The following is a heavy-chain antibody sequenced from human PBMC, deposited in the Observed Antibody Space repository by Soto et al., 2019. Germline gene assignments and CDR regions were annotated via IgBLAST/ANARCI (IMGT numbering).Heavy chain of an antibody. V-gene: IGHV4-38-2*01. J-gene: IGHJ6*01. CDR1: GYSINSGYY. CDR3: ASGIDFYYAMDV. Sequence: PSETLSLTCAVSGYSINSGYYWGWIRQPPGKGLEWIGSIYHSVSTYYNASLKSRVTISVDTSKNQFSLKLTSVTDADTAVYYCASGIDFYYAMDVWGQGTTVTV. CDR2: IYHSVST.